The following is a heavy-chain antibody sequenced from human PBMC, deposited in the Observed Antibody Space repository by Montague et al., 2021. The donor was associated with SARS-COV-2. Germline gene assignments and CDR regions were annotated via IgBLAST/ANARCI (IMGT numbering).Heavy chain of an antibody. CDR1: GGSISDHY. D-gene: IGHD3-22*01. J-gene: IGHJ2*01. CDR2: ISSNGKT. V-gene: IGHV4-4*09. CDR3: ARRGYYDSAGYHWHLDL. Sequence: SETLSLTCTVSGGSISDHYRSWIRQSPGKGLEWIGYISSNGKTNYDPSLKSRVTLSADASRNEFSLKVDSVTAADTAVYFCARRGYYDSAGYHWHLDLWGRGMLVTVSS.